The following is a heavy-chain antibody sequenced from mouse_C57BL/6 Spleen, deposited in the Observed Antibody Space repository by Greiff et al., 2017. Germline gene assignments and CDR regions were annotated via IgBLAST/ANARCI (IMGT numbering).Heavy chain of an antibody. Sequence: QVQLKQPGAELVMPGASVKLSCKASGYTFTSYWMHWVKQRPGQGLEWIGELDPSDSYTNYNQQFKGKSTLTVDKSSSTAYMQLSSLTSEDSAVYYCARSEFYYGSSYWYFDVGGTGTTVTVSS. CDR3: ARSEFYYGSSYWYFDV. V-gene: IGHV1-69*01. D-gene: IGHD1-1*01. J-gene: IGHJ1*03. CDR1: GYTFTSYW. CDR2: LDPSDSYT.